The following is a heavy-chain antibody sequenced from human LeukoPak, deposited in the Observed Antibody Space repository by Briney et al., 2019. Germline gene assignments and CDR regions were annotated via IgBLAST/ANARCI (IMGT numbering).Heavy chain of an antibody. CDR3: AKDEEDIVVVPAAINAFDI. Sequence: GGSLRLSCAASGFTFSSYAMSWVRQAPGKGLEWVSAISGSGGSTYYADSVKGRFTISRDNSKNTLYLQMNSLRAEDTAVYYCAKDEEDIVVVPAAINAFDIWGQGTMVTASS. J-gene: IGHJ3*02. V-gene: IGHV3-23*01. CDR2: ISGSGGST. D-gene: IGHD2-2*01. CDR1: GFTFSSYA.